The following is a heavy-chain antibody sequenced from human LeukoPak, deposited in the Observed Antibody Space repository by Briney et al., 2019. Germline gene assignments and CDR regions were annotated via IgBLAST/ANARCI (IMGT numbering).Heavy chain of an antibody. CDR1: GFTFGNSW. Sequence: GGSLRLSCAASGFTFGNSWMSWVRQAPRKGPDRVPTTHKDGSETCFVDAVEGRFTMSRDNAKDSLYLQMSSLRAEDTAVYYCARARWLQYEGDAFDIWGQGTVVTVSS. D-gene: IGHD5-24*01. J-gene: IGHJ3*02. CDR2: THKDGSET. V-gene: IGHV3-7*01. CDR3: ARARWLQYEGDAFDI.